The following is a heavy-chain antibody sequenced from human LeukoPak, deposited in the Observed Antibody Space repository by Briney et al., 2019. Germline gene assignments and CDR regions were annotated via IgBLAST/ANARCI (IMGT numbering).Heavy chain of an antibody. CDR1: GFTFSSYA. CDR3: ARDGGYYYDSSGYYYGGTDY. J-gene: IGHJ4*02. CDR2: ISGSGGST. Sequence: GGSLRLSCAASGFTFSSYAMSWVRQAPGKGLEWVSAISGSGGSTYYADSVKGRFTISRDNSKNTLYLQMNSLRAEDTAVYYCARDGGYYYDSSGYYYGGTDYWGQGTLVTVSS. D-gene: IGHD3-22*01. V-gene: IGHV3-23*01.